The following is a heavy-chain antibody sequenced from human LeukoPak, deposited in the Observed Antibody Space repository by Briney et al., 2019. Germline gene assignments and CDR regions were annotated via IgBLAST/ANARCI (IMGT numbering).Heavy chain of an antibody. CDR3: ARAEWELLRFDY. Sequence: ASVKVSCKASGYTFTGYYMHWMRQAPGQGLEWMGRINPNSGGTNYAQKFQGRVTMTRDTSISTAYMELSRLRSDDTAVYYCARAEWELLRFDYWGQGTLVTVSS. J-gene: IGHJ4*02. CDR2: INPNSGGT. CDR1: GYTFTGYY. V-gene: IGHV1-2*06. D-gene: IGHD1-26*01.